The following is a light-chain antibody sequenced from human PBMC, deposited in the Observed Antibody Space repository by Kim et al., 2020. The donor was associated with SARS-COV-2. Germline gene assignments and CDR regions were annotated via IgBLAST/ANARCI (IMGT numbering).Light chain of an antibody. J-gene: IGKJ4*01. V-gene: IGKV1-39*01. CDR3: QQSFSFPRT. CDR2: ATY. CDR1: QTINSL. Sequence: DIQMTQSPSSLSASVGDRVTITCRASQTINSLLNWYQQKPGKAPKLLIYATYSLQSGVPSRFRGSGSGTDFTLTINSLQPEDFATYYCQQSFSFPRTFGGGTKVDIK.